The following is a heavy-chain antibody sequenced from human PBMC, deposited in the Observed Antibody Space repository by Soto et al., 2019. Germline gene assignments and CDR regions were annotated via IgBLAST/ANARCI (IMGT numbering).Heavy chain of an antibody. CDR2: ISATGDNT. V-gene: IGHV3-23*01. D-gene: IGHD6-13*01. J-gene: IGHJ4*02. CDR1: GFVFGSYP. CDR3: AKRSGSWYFFDH. Sequence: EVQLLESGGGLVQPGGSLRLSCTTSGFVFGSYPMARVRQAPGKGLEWVSSISATGDNTYYADSVKGRCTISRDNSKQTVFLQMNGLGAEDTGIYYCAKRSGSWYFFDHWGQGTLVAVSS.